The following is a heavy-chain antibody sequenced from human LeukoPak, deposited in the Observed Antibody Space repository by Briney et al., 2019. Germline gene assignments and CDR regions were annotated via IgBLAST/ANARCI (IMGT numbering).Heavy chain of an antibody. CDR1: GCSISSSNW. D-gene: IGHD3-9*01. Sequence: PSGTLSLTCAVSGCSISSSNWWSWVRQPPGKGLEWIGEIYHSGSTNYNPSLKSRVTISVDKSKNQFSLKLSSVTAADTAVYYCARTYYDILTGYFYGMDVWGKGTTVTVSS. V-gene: IGHV4-4*02. CDR2: IYHSGST. CDR3: ARTYYDILTGYFYGMDV. J-gene: IGHJ6*04.